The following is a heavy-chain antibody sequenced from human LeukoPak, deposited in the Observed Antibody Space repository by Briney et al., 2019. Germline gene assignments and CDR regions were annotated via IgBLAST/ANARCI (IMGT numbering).Heavy chain of an antibody. V-gene: IGHV1-8*01. Sequence: GASVKVSCKASGYTFTSYDINWVRQAAGQGLEWMGWMNPNSGNTGYAQKFQGRVTMTRNTSISTAYMELSSLRSEDTAVYYCARGFRYTYGMEVWGQGTTVTVSS. D-gene: IGHD5-24*01. CDR3: ARGFRYTYGMEV. J-gene: IGHJ6*02. CDR1: GYTFTSYD. CDR2: MNPNSGNT.